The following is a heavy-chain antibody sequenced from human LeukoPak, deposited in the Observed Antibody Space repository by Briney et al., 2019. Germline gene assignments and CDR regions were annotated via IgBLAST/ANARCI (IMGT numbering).Heavy chain of an antibody. Sequence: GGSLRLSCAASGFTVSSNYMSWVRQAPGKGLEWVSVIYRGGSTYYADSVKGRFTISRDNSKNTLYLQMNSLRAEDTAVYYCAYSSGWYPLDYWGQETLVTVSS. J-gene: IGHJ4*02. CDR2: IYRGGST. D-gene: IGHD6-19*01. CDR1: GFTVSSNY. V-gene: IGHV3-66*01. CDR3: AYSSGWYPLDY.